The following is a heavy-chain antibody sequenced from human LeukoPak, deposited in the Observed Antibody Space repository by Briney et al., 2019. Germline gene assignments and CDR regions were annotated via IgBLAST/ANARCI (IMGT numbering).Heavy chain of an antibody. CDR3: AQEGIAAAVFSFDY. J-gene: IGHJ4*02. Sequence: ASVKVSCKASGYTFTGYYMHWVRQAPGQGLEWMGWINPNSGGTNYAQKFQGRVTMTRDTSISTAYMELSRLRSDDTAVYYCAQEGIAAAVFSFDYWGQGTLVTVSS. D-gene: IGHD6-13*01. CDR1: GYTFTGYY. V-gene: IGHV1-2*02. CDR2: INPNSGGT.